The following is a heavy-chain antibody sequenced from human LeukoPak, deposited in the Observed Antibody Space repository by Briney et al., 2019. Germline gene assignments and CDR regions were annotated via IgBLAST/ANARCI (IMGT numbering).Heavy chain of an antibody. J-gene: IGHJ4*02. CDR1: GFTVSNNY. Sequence: GGSLRLSCAASGFTVSNNYMNWVRQAPGKGLEWVSIIYTGGTTHYADSLNDRFTISRDDSINTLYLQMNSLRAEDTAVYYCARDSSSYYFDYWGQGTLVTVSS. CDR3: ARDSSSYYFDY. D-gene: IGHD6-6*01. CDR2: IYTGGTT. V-gene: IGHV3-66*01.